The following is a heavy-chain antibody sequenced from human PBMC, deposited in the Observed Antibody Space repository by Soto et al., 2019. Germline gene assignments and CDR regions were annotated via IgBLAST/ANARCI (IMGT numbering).Heavy chain of an antibody. CDR3: AGGVVIWVVY. CDR2: ISHDGSKK. V-gene: IGHV3-30-3*01. D-gene: IGHD2-21*01. CDR1: GFTFSSNA. J-gene: IGHJ4*02. Sequence: QVQLVESGGGVVQPGRSLRLSCAASGFTFSSNAMHWVRQAPGKGLEWVAVISHDGSKKYYADSVKGRFTISRDNSKNTLYLQMNSLRAEDTAVYYCAGGVVIWVVYWGQGTLVTVSS.